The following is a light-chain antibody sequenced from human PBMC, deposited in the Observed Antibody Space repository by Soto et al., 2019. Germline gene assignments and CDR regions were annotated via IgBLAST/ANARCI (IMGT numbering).Light chain of an antibody. J-gene: IGKJ3*01. V-gene: IGKV1-27*01. CDR1: QGISNY. CDR2: AAS. CDR3: QNYGSPLFT. Sequence: DIQMTQSPSSLSASVGDRVTISCRASQGISNYLAWYQQKPGKAPRLLIYAASSLQSGVSFRFTGSGSGTDFTLTISSLQPADFATYYCQNYGSPLFTFGPGTKVDI.